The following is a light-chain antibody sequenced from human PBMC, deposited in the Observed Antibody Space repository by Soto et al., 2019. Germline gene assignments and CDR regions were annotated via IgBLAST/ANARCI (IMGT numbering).Light chain of an antibody. V-gene: IGKV1-33*01. CDR3: QKCDYLPI. J-gene: IGKJ3*01. CDR2: DAP. CDR1: HDITSY. Sequence: DIQMTQSPSSLSASVGDRVTITCQASHDITSYLNWYQHKPGKAPKLLIYDAPILEAGVPSRFSGSGSGTDYTHTISSLQPEDVPTYYCQKCDYLPIFGPGTTVAFK.